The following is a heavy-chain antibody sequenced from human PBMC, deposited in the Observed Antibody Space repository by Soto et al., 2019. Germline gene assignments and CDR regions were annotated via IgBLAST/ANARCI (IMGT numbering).Heavy chain of an antibody. CDR2: INHSGST. CDR3: RRDLYYY. D-gene: IGHD3-10*01. CDR1: GGSISGYY. V-gene: IGHV4-34*01. Sequence: QVQLQQWGAGLLKPSETLSLTCAVYGGSISGYYWSWIRQPPRKGLEWTGEINHSGSTNYNRSLKSRVTISVDPSKNQISLKLSSVTAGGPAGDYCRRDLYYYWGQGNHVTVSP. J-gene: IGHJ4*02.